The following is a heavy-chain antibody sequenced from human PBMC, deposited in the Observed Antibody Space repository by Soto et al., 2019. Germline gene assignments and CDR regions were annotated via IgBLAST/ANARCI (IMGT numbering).Heavy chain of an antibody. CDR1: GGSISSGGYY. V-gene: IGHV4-31*03. J-gene: IGHJ4*02. Sequence: PSETLSLTCTFSGGSISSGGYYLNWIRQHPGKGLEWIGYIYYIGSTYYNPSLKGRVTISLDTSKNQFSLKLSSVTAADTAVYYCAKRSSSPTFDYGGQEPLVTVPS. CDR2: IYYIGST. CDR3: AKRSSSPTFDY. D-gene: IGHD6-6*01.